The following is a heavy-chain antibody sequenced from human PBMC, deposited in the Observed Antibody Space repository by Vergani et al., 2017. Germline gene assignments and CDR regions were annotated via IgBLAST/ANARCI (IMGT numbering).Heavy chain of an antibody. CDR1: GFTFSSYA. V-gene: IGHV3-23*04. Sequence: VQLVESGGGVVQPGRSLRLSCAASGFTFSSYAMSWVRQAPGKVLEWVSAISGSGGSTYYADSVKGRFTISRDNSKNTLYLQMNSLRAEDTAVYYCARDEGYYDSSRFDYWGQGTLVTVSS. J-gene: IGHJ4*02. D-gene: IGHD3-22*01. CDR3: ARDEGYYDSSRFDY. CDR2: ISGSGGST.